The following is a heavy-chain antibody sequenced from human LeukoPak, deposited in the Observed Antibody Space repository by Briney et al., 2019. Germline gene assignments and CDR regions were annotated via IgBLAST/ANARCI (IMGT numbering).Heavy chain of an antibody. Sequence: ASVKVSCKASGYTFTGYYMHWVRQAPGQGLEWMGWINPNTGGTNYAQKFQGRVTMTRATSISTAYMELSSLRSDDTAVYYCARDDSFQFDSWGQGTLVTVSS. D-gene: IGHD5-18*01. CDR3: ARDDSFQFDS. J-gene: IGHJ4*02. CDR1: GYTFTGYY. CDR2: INPNTGGT. V-gene: IGHV1-2*02.